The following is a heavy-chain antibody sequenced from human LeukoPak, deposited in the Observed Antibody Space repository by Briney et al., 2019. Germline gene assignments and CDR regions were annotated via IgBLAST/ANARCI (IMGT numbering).Heavy chain of an antibody. D-gene: IGHD2-21*02. CDR1: GYTFSDYY. CDR2: IKPNSGVT. J-gene: IGHJ4*02. Sequence: ASVKVSCKASGYTFSDYYTHWLRQAPGQGLEWMGWIKPNSGVTNYARNFQGRITMTRDTSISTAFMELSSLRSDDTAVYYCARPSYCGGGCYYYFDYWGQGTLVTVSS. V-gene: IGHV1-2*02. CDR3: ARPSYCGGGCYYYFDY.